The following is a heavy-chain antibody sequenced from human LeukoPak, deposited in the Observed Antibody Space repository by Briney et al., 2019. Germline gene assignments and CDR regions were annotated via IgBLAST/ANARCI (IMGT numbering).Heavy chain of an antibody. CDR1: GFTLSSYA. J-gene: IGHJ4*02. CDR2: ISDSGGSA. CDR3: ATSPGAAAGSSGLDY. V-gene: IGHV3-23*01. Sequence: GGSLRLSCAASGFTLSSYAMSWVRQAPGKGLEWVSAISDSGGSAYYADSVKGRFTISRDNSKNTLYLQMNSLRAEDTAVYYCATSPGAAAGSSGLDYWGQGTLVTVPS. D-gene: IGHD6-13*01.